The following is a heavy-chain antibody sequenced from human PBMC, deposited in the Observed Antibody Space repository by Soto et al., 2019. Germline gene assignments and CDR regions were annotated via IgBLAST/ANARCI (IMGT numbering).Heavy chain of an antibody. D-gene: IGHD2-2*02. J-gene: IGHJ5*02. V-gene: IGHV1-46*01. CDR2: INPSDGRT. CDR1: GYTLTSYY. Sequence: ASVKVSCKASGYTLTSYYVHWVRQAPVQGLEWMGIINPSDGRTTYAQKFQGRVTTTRDPSTSTVYMELSSLRSEDTAFYYCARGVCTSGYNGLNWLDPWGQGSLVTVSS. CDR3: ARGVCTSGYNGLNWLDP.